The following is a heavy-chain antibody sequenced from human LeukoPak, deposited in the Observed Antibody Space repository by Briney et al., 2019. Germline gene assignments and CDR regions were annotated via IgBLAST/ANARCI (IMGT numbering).Heavy chain of an antibody. V-gene: IGHV3-66*01. Sequence: PGGSLRLSCAASGFTVSSNYMSWVRQAPGKGLEWVSVIYSGGSTYYADSVKGRFTISRDNSKNTLYLQMNSLRAEDTAVYYCARSGGYYGSGSYRFDPWGQGTLVTVSS. CDR2: IYSGGST. D-gene: IGHD3-10*01. CDR1: GFTVSSNY. CDR3: ARSGGYYGSGSYRFDP. J-gene: IGHJ5*02.